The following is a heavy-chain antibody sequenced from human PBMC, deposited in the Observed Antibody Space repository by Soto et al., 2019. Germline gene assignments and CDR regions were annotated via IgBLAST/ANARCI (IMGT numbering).Heavy chain of an antibody. D-gene: IGHD3-10*01. CDR2: IIPIFGTA. CDR1: GCTFSSYA. J-gene: IGHJ6*02. Sequence: SVKVSCKSSGCTFSSYAISCVRHAPGQVLDWMGGIIPIFGTANYAQKFQGRVTITADGSTSTAYMELSRLRSDDTAVYYCARAYYGSGNTYYYGMDVWGQGTTVTVSS. V-gene: IGHV1-69*13. CDR3: ARAYYGSGNTYYYGMDV.